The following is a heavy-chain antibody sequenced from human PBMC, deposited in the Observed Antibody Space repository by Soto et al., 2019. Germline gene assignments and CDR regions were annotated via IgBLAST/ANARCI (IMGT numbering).Heavy chain of an antibody. V-gene: IGHV1-69*13. CDR1: GGTFSSYA. CDR3: AEGSYCGGDCYSAFDI. Sequence: SVKVSCKASGGTFSSYAISWVRQAPGQGLEWMGGIIPIFGTANYAQKFQGRVTITADESTSTAYMELSSLRSEDTAVYYCAEGSYCGGDCYSAFDIWGQGTMVTV. CDR2: IIPIFGTA. J-gene: IGHJ3*02. D-gene: IGHD2-21*02.